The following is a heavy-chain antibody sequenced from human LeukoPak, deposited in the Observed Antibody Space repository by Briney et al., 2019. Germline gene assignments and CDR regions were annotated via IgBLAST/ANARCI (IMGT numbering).Heavy chain of an antibody. CDR1: GYTFTGYY. J-gene: IGHJ6*02. D-gene: IGHD3-22*01. V-gene: IGHV1-2*04. CDR2: INPNSGGT. Sequence: ASVTVSCKASGYTFTGYYMHWVRQAPGQGLEWMGWINPNSGGTNYAQKFQGWVTMTRDTSISTAYMELSRLRSDDTAVYYCARSRNDYYDSSGYYFPYYYYYGMDVWGQGTTVTVSS. CDR3: ARSRNDYYDSSGYYFPYYYYYGMDV.